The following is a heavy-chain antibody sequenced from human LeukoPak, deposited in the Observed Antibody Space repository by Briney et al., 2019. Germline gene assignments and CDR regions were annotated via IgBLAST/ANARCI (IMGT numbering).Heavy chain of an antibody. CDR1: GYSFTTFD. CDR2: MNPNTGNT. V-gene: IGHV1-8*03. D-gene: IGHD7-27*01. J-gene: IGHJ6*03. Sequence: GASVKVSCKASGYSFTTFDINWVRHATGQGLEWMGWMNPNTGNTGFAGKFQGRVTITGNTPISTVYMELTSLTSDDTAVYYCARGPLTGEHYHYYMDVWGTGTTITVSS. CDR3: ARGPLTGEHYHYYMDV.